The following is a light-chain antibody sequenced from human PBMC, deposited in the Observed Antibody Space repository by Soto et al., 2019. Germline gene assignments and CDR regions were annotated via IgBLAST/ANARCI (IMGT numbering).Light chain of an antibody. CDR1: SSNIGSNY. CDR2: DNN. J-gene: IGLJ2*01. Sequence: QSVLTQPPSVSAAPGQTVTIACSGSSSNIGSNYVAWYQQLPGTAPKLLIYDNNNRPSGIPDRISGSKSGTSATLGITGLQTGDEADYYCEAWDSSLSAVVFGGGTKLTVL. CDR3: EAWDSSLSAVV. V-gene: IGLV1-51*01.